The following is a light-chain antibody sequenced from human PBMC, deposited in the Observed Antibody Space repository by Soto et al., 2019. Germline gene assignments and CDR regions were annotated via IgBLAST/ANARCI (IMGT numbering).Light chain of an antibody. CDR3: QQYYRWPLT. J-gene: IGKJ1*01. CDR1: RDFGSS. CDR2: DAS. Sequence: DIVLTQSPDTLSVSPGERATLSCRASRDFGSSLAWYQQKPGQAPRLLIYDASTRATGVPARFSGSWSGPDFTLTISSLQSEDFAVYFCQQYYRWPLTFGQGTRVEIK. V-gene: IGKV3-15*01.